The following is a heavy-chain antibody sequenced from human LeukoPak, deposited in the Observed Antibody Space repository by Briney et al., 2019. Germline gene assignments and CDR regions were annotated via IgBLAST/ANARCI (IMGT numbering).Heavy chain of an antibody. Sequence: PGGSLRLSCAASGFTFSNYWMTWVRQAPGKGLEWVANINLDGSEKYYVDSVKGRFTISRDNSKNSLYLQMNSLRAEDTAVYYCAKYRNCEPWGQGTLVTVSS. J-gene: IGHJ5*02. CDR1: GFTFSNYW. CDR3: AKYRNCEP. V-gene: IGHV3-7*01. D-gene: IGHD1-7*01. CDR2: INLDGSEK.